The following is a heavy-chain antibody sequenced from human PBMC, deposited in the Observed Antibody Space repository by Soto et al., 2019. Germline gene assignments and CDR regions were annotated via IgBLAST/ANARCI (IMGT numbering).Heavy chain of an antibody. CDR1: GGSISSGDYY. J-gene: IGHJ6*02. V-gene: IGHV4-30-4*02. Sequence: PSETLSLTCTVSGGSISSGDYYWSWIRQPPGKGLEWIGYIYYSGSTHYNPSLKSRVTISVDTSKNQFSLKLSSVTAADTAVYYCARIPYDILTGYGYYGMDVWGQGTTVTVSS. D-gene: IGHD3-9*01. CDR2: IYYSGST. CDR3: ARIPYDILTGYGYYGMDV.